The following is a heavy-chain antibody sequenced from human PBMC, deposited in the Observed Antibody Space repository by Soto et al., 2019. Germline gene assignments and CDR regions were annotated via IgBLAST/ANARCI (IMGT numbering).Heavy chain of an antibody. V-gene: IGHV3-21*01. J-gene: IGHJ4*02. Sequence: PGGSLRLSCAASGFIFIQYSMNWVRQAPGKGLEWVSSISSTGALMYYADSVKGRFTISRDDADNSLYLQMNSLRVEDTAVYYCARDRLARGIPVAGRIDYWGQGALVTVSS. CDR2: ISSTGALM. CDR3: ARDRLARGIPVAGRIDY. CDR1: GFIFIQYS. D-gene: IGHD6-19*01.